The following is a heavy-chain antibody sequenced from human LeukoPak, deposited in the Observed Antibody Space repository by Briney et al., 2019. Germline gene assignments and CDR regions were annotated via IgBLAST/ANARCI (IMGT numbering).Heavy chain of an antibody. V-gene: IGHV1-69*04. Sequence: ASVKVSCKASGGTFSSYAISWVRQAPGQGLEWMGRIIPILGIANYAQKFQGRVTITADKSTSTAYMELRSLRSEDTAVYYCARATSYGYYFDYWGQGTLVTVSS. J-gene: IGHJ4*02. CDR2: IIPILGIA. CDR1: GGTFSSYA. CDR3: ARATSYGYYFDY. D-gene: IGHD5-18*01.